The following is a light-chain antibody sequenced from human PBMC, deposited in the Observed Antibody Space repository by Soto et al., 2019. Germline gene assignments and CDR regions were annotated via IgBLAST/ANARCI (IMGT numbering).Light chain of an antibody. CDR2: DAS. Sequence: DIQMTQSPSTLSASVGDRVTITCRASQSISSWLAWYQQKPGKAPKLLIYDASSLESGVPSRFSGSGSGTDFTLFICFLQPDDFATYYCQQYNSYLFGQGTKVDIK. CDR1: QSISSW. J-gene: IGKJ1*01. V-gene: IGKV1-5*01. CDR3: QQYNSYL.